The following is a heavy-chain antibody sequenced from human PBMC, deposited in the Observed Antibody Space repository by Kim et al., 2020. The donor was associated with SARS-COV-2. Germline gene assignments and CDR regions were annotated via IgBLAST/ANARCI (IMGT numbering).Heavy chain of an antibody. Sequence: ASVKVSCKASGYTFTSYYMHWVRQAPGQGLEWMGIINPSGGSTSYAQKFQGRVTMTRDTSTSTVYMELSSLRSEDTAVYYCARSSRGSIVATGFDPWGQGTLVTVSS. CDR2: INPSGGST. J-gene: IGHJ5*02. V-gene: IGHV1-46*01. CDR1: GYTFTSYY. D-gene: IGHD5-12*01. CDR3: ARSSRGSIVATGFDP.